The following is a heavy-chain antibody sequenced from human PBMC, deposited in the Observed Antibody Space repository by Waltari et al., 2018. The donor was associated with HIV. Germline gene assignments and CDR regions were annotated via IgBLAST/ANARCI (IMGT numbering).Heavy chain of an antibody. CDR2: ISSSGSTK. D-gene: IGHD1-26*01. Sequence: EVQLAESGGGLVQPGGSLRLSCAASEFTFTNYEMNWVRQAPGKGLEWVSYISSSGSTKYYAGSVKGRFTISRDNPKNSLYLQMNSLRAEDTAVYYCARAGGSYSFDFWGQGTLVTVSS. V-gene: IGHV3-48*03. CDR1: EFTFTNYE. J-gene: IGHJ4*02. CDR3: ARAGGSYSFDF.